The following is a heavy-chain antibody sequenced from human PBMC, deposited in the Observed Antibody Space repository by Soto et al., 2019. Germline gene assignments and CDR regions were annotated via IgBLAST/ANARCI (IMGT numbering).Heavy chain of an antibody. Sequence: SGPTLVNPSQTLTLTCTFSXFSLSSTGVGVAWIRQPPGKALEWLAVIYWDDDKRYSTSLKNRLTVSKDTSKNQVVLTMTNVAPADTATYYCAHGTFGGIIVAGAMDVWGQGTTVTVSS. V-gene: IGHV2-5*02. D-gene: IGHD3-16*02. CDR1: XFSLSSTGVG. J-gene: IGHJ6*02. CDR3: AHGTFGGIIVAGAMDV. CDR2: IYWDDDK.